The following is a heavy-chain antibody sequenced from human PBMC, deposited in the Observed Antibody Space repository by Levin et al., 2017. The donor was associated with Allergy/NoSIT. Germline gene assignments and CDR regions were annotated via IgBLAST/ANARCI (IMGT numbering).Heavy chain of an antibody. CDR1: GFTFTNAW. J-gene: IGHJ4*02. CDR3: TIDNPLYGDYVADSDY. Sequence: SCAASGFTFTNAWMSWVRQAPGKGLEWVGRIKSKTDGGTADYAAPVKGRFTISRDDSENTLYLQVNSLKTEDTAVYYCTIDNPLYGDYVADSDYWGQGILVTVSS. CDR2: IKSKTDGGTA. V-gene: IGHV3-15*01. D-gene: IGHD4-17*01.